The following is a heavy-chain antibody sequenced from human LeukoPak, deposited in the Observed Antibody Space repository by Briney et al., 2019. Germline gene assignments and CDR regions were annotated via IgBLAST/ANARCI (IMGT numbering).Heavy chain of an antibody. CDR3: ASFERAVAGTPFDY. V-gene: IGHV1-2*02. CDR2: INPNSGGT. J-gene: IGHJ4*02. CDR1: GYTFTGYY. Sequence: GASVKVSCKASGYTFTGYYMHWVRQAPGQGLEWMGWINPNSGGTNYAQKFQGRVTMTRDTSISTAYMELSSLRSEDTAVYYCASFERAVAGTPFDYWGQGTLVTVSS. D-gene: IGHD6-19*01.